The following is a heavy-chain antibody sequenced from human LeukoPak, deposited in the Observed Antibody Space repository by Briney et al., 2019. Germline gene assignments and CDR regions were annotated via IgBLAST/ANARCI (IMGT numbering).Heavy chain of an antibody. J-gene: IGHJ1*01. CDR3: ARAAYCGGDCYSGVEYFQH. V-gene: IGHV1-18*01. CDR2: ISAYNGNT. Sequence: ASVTVSFKASGYTFTSYGITWVRQAPGQGLEWMGCISAYNGNTNYAQNLQGRVTMTTDTSTNTAYMELRSLRSDDTAVYYCARAAYCGGDCYSGVEYFQHWGQGTLVTVSS. D-gene: IGHD2-21*02. CDR1: GYTFTSYG.